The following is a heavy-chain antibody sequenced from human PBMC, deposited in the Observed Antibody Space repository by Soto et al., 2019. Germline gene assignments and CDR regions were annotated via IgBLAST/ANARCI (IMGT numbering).Heavy chain of an antibody. CDR1: GGSFSGYY. CDR2: INHSGST. D-gene: IGHD3-10*01. J-gene: IGHJ4*02. CDR3: ARGPSTMVRGVIKTRAPFDY. V-gene: IGHV4-34*01. Sequence: LSLTCAVYGGSFSGYYWSWIRQPPGKGLEWIGEINHSGSTNYNPSLKSRVTISVDTSKNQFSLKLNSVTAADTAVYYCARGPSTMVRGVIKTRAPFDYWGQGTLVTVSS.